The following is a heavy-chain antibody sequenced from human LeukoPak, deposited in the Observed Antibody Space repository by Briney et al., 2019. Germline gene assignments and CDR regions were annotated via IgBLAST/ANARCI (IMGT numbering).Heavy chain of an antibody. CDR3: ARGGCSGGSCYSSWFDP. J-gene: IGHJ5*02. D-gene: IGHD2-15*01. CDR1: GYSFYDFY. Sequence: GASVKVSCKPSGYSFYDFYIHWVRQAPGQGLEWMGWIDPNSGGRNYAQKFQGRVTMTRDTSTSTAYMVLSSLTPDDTAVYYCARGGCSGGSCYSSWFDPWGQGTLVSVSS. CDR2: IDPNSGGR. V-gene: IGHV1-2*02.